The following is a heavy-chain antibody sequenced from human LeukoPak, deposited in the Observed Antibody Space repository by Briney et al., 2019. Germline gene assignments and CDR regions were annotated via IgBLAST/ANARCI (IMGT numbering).Heavy chain of an antibody. CDR1: GFIFNDYT. Sequence: GGSLRLSCAASGFIFNDYTMHWVRQAPGKGLEWVANIKQDGSEKYYVDSVKGRFTISRDNAKNSLYLQMNSLRAEDTAVYYCARESLSGPDYWGQGTLVTVSS. CDR2: IKQDGSEK. CDR3: ARESLSGPDY. D-gene: IGHD6-19*01. V-gene: IGHV3-7*01. J-gene: IGHJ4*02.